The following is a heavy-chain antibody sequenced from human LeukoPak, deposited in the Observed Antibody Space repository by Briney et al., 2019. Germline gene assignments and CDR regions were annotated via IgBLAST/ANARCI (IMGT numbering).Heavy chain of an antibody. CDR2: IGSGGDT. CDR1: GFTFSGYD. V-gene: IGHV3-13*01. Sequence: GGSLRLSCAASGFTFSGYDMHWVRQKIGKGLEWISTIGSGGDTYYADSARGRFTISREDAKNSSYLEMTSLRGGDTAIYFCARENVLAVAGTNYYYGMDVWGQGTTVSVSS. J-gene: IGHJ6*02. CDR3: ARENVLAVAGTNYYYGMDV. D-gene: IGHD6-19*01.